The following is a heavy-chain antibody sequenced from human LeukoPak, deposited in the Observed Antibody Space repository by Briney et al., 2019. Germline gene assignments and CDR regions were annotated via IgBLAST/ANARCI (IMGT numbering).Heavy chain of an antibody. CDR1: GFIFSNYG. J-gene: IGHJ4*02. V-gene: IGHV3-30*18. CDR3: AKLREWELPDLFDY. D-gene: IGHD1-26*01. Sequence: PGGSLRLSCAASGFIFSNYGMNWVRQAPGKGLEWVAIISFDGRNGYYAESAKGRFTISRDNSKNTLYLQMNSLRAEDTAVYYCAKLREWELPDLFDYWGQGTLVTVSS. CDR2: ISFDGRNG.